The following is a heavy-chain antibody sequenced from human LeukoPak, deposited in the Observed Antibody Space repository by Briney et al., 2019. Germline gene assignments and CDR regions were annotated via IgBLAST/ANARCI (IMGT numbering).Heavy chain of an antibody. CDR3: ARLDPDLDAFDI. Sequence: EPSETLSLTCTVSGGSISSSSYYWGWIRQPPGKGLEWIGSIYYSGSTYYNPSLKSRVTISVDTSKNQFSLKLSSVTAADTAVYYCARLDPDLDAFDIWGQGTMVTVSS. V-gene: IGHV4-39*07. J-gene: IGHJ3*02. CDR2: IYYSGST. CDR1: GGSISSSSYY.